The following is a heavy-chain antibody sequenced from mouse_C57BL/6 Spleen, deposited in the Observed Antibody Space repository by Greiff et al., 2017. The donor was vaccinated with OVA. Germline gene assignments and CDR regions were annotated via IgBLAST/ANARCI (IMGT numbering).Heavy chain of an antibody. CDR3: ARKGLYDGYYYAMDY. CDR2: IYPRDGST. V-gene: IGHV1-78*01. D-gene: IGHD2-3*01. Sequence: QVQLQQSYAELVKPGASVKISCKVSGYTFTDHTIHWMKQRPEQGLEWIGYIYPRDGSTKYNEKFKGKATLTADKSSSTAYMQLNSLTSEDSAVYFCARKGLYDGYYYAMDYWGQGTSVTVSS. J-gene: IGHJ4*01. CDR1: GYTFTDHT.